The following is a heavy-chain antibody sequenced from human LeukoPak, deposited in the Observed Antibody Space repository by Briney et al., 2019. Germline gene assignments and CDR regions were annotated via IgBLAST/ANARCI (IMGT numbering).Heavy chain of an antibody. D-gene: IGHD5-18*01. V-gene: IGHV3-7*03. Sequence: GGSLRLSCAASGFTFSSYWMSWVRQAPGKGLEWVANIKQDGSEKYYVDSVKGRFTISRDNAKNSVYLQMNSLRAEDTALYYCTMDNTNQGIQLWLAYWGQGTLVTVSS. CDR2: IKQDGSEK. CDR1: GFTFSSYW. J-gene: IGHJ4*02. CDR3: TMDNTNQGIQLWLAY.